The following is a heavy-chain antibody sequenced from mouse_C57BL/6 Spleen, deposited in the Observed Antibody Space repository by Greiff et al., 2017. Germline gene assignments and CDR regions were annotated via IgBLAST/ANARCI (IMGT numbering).Heavy chain of an antibody. V-gene: IGHV1-82*01. J-gene: IGHJ2*01. CDR1: GYAFSSSW. CDR3: ARTGEYYFDY. Sequence: QVQLQQSGPELVKPGASVKISCKASGYAFSSSWMNWVKQRPGKGLEWIGRIYPGDGDTNYNGKVKGKATLTADKSSSTAYMQLSSLTSEDSAVYFCARTGEYYFDYWGQGTTLTVSS. CDR2: IYPGDGDT.